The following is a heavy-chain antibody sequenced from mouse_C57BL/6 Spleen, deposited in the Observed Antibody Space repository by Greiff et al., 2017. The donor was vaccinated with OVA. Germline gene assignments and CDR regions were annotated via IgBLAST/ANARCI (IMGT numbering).Heavy chain of an antibody. D-gene: IGHD2-3*01. J-gene: IGHJ4*01. CDR3: ARGGLLQYYAMDY. CDR1: GYTFTSYW. Sequence: QVQLHQPGAELVQPGASVKLSCKASGYTFTSYWMQWVKQRPGQGLEWIGEIDPSDSYTNYNQKFKGKATLTVDTSSSTAYMQLSSLTSEDSAVYYCARGGLLQYYAMDYWGQGTSVTVSS. CDR2: IDPSDSYT. V-gene: IGHV1-50*01.